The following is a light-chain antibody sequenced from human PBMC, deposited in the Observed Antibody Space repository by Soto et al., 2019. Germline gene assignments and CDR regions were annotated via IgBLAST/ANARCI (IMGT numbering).Light chain of an antibody. CDR1: SSDVGSYNL. J-gene: IGLJ2*01. Sequence: QSVLTQPASVSGSPGQSITISCTGTSSDVGSYNLVSWYQQHPGKAPKLMLYEGSQRPSGVSNRFSGSKAGNTASLTISGLQAEDEADYYCCSYAGSRGLVFGGGTKLTVL. CDR3: CSYAGSRGLV. V-gene: IGLV2-23*01. CDR2: EGS.